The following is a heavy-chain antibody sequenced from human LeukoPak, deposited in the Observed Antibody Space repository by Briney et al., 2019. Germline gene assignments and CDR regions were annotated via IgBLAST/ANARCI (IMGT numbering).Heavy chain of an antibody. CDR1: GFTFSSYN. V-gene: IGHV3-48*01. CDR3: ARSSGWWEVDY. Sequence: GGSLRLSCAASGFTFSSYNMNWVRQAPGKGLEWVSSISSSSSTIYYADSVKGRFTISRDNAKNSLYLQMNSLRAEDTAVYYCARSSGWWEVDYWGQGTLVTVSS. D-gene: IGHD6-19*01. J-gene: IGHJ4*02. CDR2: ISSSSSTI.